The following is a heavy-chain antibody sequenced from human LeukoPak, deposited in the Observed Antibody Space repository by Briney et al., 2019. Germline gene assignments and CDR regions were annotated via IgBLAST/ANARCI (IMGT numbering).Heavy chain of an antibody. D-gene: IGHD3-10*01. CDR3: ASASPRYREIWFGESPPNYYYMDV. V-gene: IGHV1-69*05. Sequence: SVRVSCKASGGTFSSYAISWVRQAPGQGLEWMGGIIPIFGTATYAQKFQGRVTITTDESTSTAYMELSSLRSEDTAVYYCASASPRYREIWFGESPPNYYYMDVWGKGTTVTVSS. CDR2: IIPIFGTA. J-gene: IGHJ6*03. CDR1: GGTFSSYA.